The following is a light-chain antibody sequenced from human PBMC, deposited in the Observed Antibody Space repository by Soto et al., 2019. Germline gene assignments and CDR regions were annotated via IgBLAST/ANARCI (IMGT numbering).Light chain of an antibody. J-gene: IGKJ1*01. Sequence: DILLTQPSSSLSASVGYRFTITCLASQSISTYLNWYQQKPGTAPKLLIYASYTLQSGVPSRFSGRGSGSDFTLTISSLQPEDFATYSCQQSYSSPLTFAQGTKVDIK. CDR2: ASY. V-gene: IGKV1-39*01. CDR3: QQSYSSPLT. CDR1: QSISTY.